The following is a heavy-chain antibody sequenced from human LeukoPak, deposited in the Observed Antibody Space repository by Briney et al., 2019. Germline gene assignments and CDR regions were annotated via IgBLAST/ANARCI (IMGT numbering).Heavy chain of an antibody. CDR3: TRDRGYSTFDY. V-gene: IGHV3-7*01. CDR1: GFTFSSNW. J-gene: IGHJ4*02. D-gene: IGHD6-13*01. Sequence: GGSLRLSCAASGFTFSSNWMSWVRQGPGEGLEWVANIEQDGSEKNYVDSVKGRFIISRDNAKNSVYLQMNGLRVEDTAVYYCTRDRGYSTFDYWGQGTLVTVSS. CDR2: IEQDGSEK.